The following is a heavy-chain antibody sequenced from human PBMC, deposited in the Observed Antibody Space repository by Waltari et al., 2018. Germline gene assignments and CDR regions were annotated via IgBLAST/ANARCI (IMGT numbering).Heavy chain of an antibody. V-gene: IGHV4-59*11. J-gene: IGHJ4*02. CDR2: IFYSGST. D-gene: IGHD6-13*01. CDR1: GGSISSHY. CDR3: ARDEAAYTSSWYVFDY. Sequence: QVQLQESGPGLVKPSETLSLTCTVSGGSISSHYWNWMRQPPGKGLEWIGYIFYSGSTNYNPSLKSRVTISVDTSKNQFSLRLSSLTAADTAVYYCARDEAAYTSSWYVFDYWGQGTLVTVSS.